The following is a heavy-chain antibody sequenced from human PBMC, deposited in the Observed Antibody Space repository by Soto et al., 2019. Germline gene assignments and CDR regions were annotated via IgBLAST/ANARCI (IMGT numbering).Heavy chain of an antibody. D-gene: IGHD3-3*01. V-gene: IGHV3-53*01. Sequence: GGSLRLSCAASGFPGGTSSIHWVRQAPGKGLEWVSAIQIGGKTYYADSVKGRFIISRDNSENTVYLQMSSLRAEDTAVYFCARENVLRFLEWLPRQGMDVWGQGTTVTVSS. CDR1: GFPGGTSS. CDR3: ARENVLRFLEWLPRQGMDV. J-gene: IGHJ6*02. CDR2: IQIGGKT.